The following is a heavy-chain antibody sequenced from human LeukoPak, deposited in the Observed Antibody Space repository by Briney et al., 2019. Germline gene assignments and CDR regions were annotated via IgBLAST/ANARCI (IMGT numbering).Heavy chain of an antibody. V-gene: IGHV1-2*02. CDR2: INPNSGGT. CDR3: AREYSGYDSLGY. Sequence: GASVKVSCKASGYTFTGYYMHWVRQAPGQGFEWMGWINPNSGGTNYAQKFQGRVTMTRDTSISTAYMELSRLRSDDTAVYYCAREYSGYDSLGYWGQGTLVTVSS. CDR1: GYTFTGYY. D-gene: IGHD5-12*01. J-gene: IGHJ4*02.